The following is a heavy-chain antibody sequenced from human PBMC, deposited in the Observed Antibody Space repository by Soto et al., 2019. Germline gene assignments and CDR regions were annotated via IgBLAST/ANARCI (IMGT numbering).Heavy chain of an antibody. J-gene: IGHJ4*02. Sequence: GGSLRLSCAAAGFTFRSYAMHWVRQAPGKGLEWVGFIWYDGSNTFYAESVKGRFTISRDNSKNTVYLQINALRAEDTAVYYCAKNVVDRGVDFWGQGTLVTVSS. CDR3: AKNVVDRGVDF. V-gene: IGHV3-30*02. CDR1: GFTFRSYA. D-gene: IGHD3-16*02. CDR2: IWYDGSNT.